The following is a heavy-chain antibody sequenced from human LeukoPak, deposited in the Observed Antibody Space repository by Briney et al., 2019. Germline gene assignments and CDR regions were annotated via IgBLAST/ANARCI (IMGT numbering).Heavy chain of an antibody. Sequence: PGGSLRLSCAASGFSFSSYAMSWVRQAPGKGLEWVSAISGSGGSTYYADSVKGRFTISRDNSKNTLYLQMNSLRAEDPAVYYCAKADSGSYSHFDYWGQGTLVTVSS. CDR2: ISGSGGST. J-gene: IGHJ4*02. D-gene: IGHD1-26*01. CDR1: GFSFSSYA. V-gene: IGHV3-23*01. CDR3: AKADSGSYSHFDY.